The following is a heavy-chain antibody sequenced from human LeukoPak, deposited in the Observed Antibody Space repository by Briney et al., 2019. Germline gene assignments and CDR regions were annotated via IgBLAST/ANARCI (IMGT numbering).Heavy chain of an antibody. Sequence: SETLSLTCTVSGGSISGYYWSWVRQPPGKGLEWIGYIYYSGSTNYNPSLKSRVTISVDTSKNQSSLKLHSVTAADTAVYYCASLRYGSGSQGALDYGSDYWGQGTLVTVSS. CDR1: GGSISGYY. CDR2: IYYSGST. CDR3: ASLRYGSGSQGALDYGSDY. V-gene: IGHV4-59*01. J-gene: IGHJ4*02. D-gene: IGHD3-10*01.